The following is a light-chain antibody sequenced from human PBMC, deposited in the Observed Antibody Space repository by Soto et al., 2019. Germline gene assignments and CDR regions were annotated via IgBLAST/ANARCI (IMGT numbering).Light chain of an antibody. J-gene: IGKJ4*01. CDR2: AAS. CDR3: RQYGTSLGFP. Sequence: AIQMTQSPSSLSASVGDRVTISCRASQGIGNALGWYQQKPGKAPKLLIYAASSLQSGVPSRFSGSGSGTDFTLTISRLEPEDFAVYYCRQYGTSLGFPVGGGTKVDIK. V-gene: IGKV1-6*01. CDR1: QGIGNA.